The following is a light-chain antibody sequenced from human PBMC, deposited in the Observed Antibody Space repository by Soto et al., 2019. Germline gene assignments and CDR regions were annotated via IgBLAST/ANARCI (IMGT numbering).Light chain of an antibody. Sequence: DIVLTQSPATLSLSPGERATLSCGASQSITNNYLAWYQQKPGLAPRLLIYDTSKRATSIPDRFSGSGSGTDFTLTISRLEPEDFAAYYCQQFGSLITFGGGTKVEIK. V-gene: IGKV3D-20*01. CDR3: QQFGSLIT. CDR1: QSITNNY. CDR2: DTS. J-gene: IGKJ4*01.